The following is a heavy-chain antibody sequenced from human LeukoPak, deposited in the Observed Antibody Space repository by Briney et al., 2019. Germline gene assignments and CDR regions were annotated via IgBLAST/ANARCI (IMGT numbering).Heavy chain of an antibody. D-gene: IGHD6-19*01. Sequence: SETLSLTCAVYGGSFSDYYWSWIRQPPGKGLEWIGEINHSGSTNYNPSLKSRVTMSVDTSKNQFSLKLSSVTAADTAVYYCARVPSIAVAGLWFDPWGQGTLVTVSS. J-gene: IGHJ5*02. CDR1: GGSFSDYY. CDR2: INHSGST. V-gene: IGHV4-34*01. CDR3: ARVPSIAVAGLWFDP.